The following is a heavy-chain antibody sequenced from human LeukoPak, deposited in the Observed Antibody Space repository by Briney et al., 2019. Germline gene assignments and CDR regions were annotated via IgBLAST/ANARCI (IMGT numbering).Heavy chain of an antibody. J-gene: IGHJ5*02. CDR1: GFTFSSYW. CDR3: ARININHILIDWFDP. V-gene: IGHV3-53*01. CDR2: IYKGGPT. Sequence: GGSLRLSCAASGFTFSSYWMTWVRQVPGKGLEWVSVIYKGGPTYYANSVKGRFTISRDGSKNTVSLQMNSLRTEDTAVYYCARININHILIDWFDPWGQGTLVTVSS. D-gene: IGHD3-3*02.